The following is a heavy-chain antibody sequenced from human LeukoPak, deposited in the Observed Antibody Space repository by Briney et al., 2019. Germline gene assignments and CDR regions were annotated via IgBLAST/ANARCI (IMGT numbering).Heavy chain of an antibody. J-gene: IGHJ5*02. Sequence: PGGSLRLSCAASGFTFSDYYMSWIRQAPGKGLEWVSYISSSGSTIYYADSVKGRFTISRDNAKNSLYLQMNSLRAEDTAVYYCARNGVHCSSTCCYAYGYWFDPWGQGTLVTVSS. CDR1: GFTFSDYY. D-gene: IGHD2-2*01. CDR3: ARNGVHCSSTCCYAYGYWFDP. CDR2: ISSSGSTI. V-gene: IGHV3-11*01.